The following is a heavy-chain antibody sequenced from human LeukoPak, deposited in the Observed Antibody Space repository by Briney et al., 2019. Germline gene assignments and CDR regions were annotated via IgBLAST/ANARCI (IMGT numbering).Heavy chain of an antibody. CDR3: AKFSGDGYNLDY. CDR2: ISGNGGST. Sequence: GGSLRLSCAASGFTFSSYAMSWVRQAPGKGLEWVSAISGNGGSTFYADSVKGRFSISRDNSKNTLYLQLNSLRAEDTAVYYCAKFSGDGYNLDYWGQGTLVAFSS. CDR1: GFTFSSYA. D-gene: IGHD5-24*01. V-gene: IGHV3-23*01. J-gene: IGHJ4*02.